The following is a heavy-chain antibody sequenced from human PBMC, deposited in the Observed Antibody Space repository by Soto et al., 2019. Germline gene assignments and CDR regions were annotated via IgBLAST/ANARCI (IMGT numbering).Heavy chain of an antibody. D-gene: IGHD6-19*01. J-gene: IGHJ6*03. CDR3: ASRSGWYDYYYYYMDV. CDR2: ISSSGSTI. CDR1: GFTFSDYY. V-gene: IGHV3-11*01. Sequence: GSLRLSCAASGFTFSDYYMSWIRQAPGKGLEWVSYISSSGSTIYYADSVKGRFTISGDNAKNSLYLQMNSLRAEDTAVYYCASRSGWYDYYYYYMDVWGKGTTVTVSS.